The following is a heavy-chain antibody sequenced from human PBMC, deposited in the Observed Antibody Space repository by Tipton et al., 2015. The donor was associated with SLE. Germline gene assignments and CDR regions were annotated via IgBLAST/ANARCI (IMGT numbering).Heavy chain of an antibody. J-gene: IGHJ3*02. CDR1: GGSISSSSYY. CDR2: IYYSGST. V-gene: IGHV4-39*07. Sequence: GLVKPSETLSLTCTVSGGSISSSSYYWGWIRQPPGKGLEWIGSIYYSGSTYYNPSLKSRVTISVDTSKNQFSLKLSSVTAADTAVYYCAREIVWVAGYDAFDIWGQGTMVTVSS. D-gene: IGHD6-19*01. CDR3: AREIVWVAGYDAFDI.